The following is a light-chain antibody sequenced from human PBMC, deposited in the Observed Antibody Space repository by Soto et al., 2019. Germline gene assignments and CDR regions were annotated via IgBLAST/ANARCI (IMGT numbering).Light chain of an antibody. J-gene: IGKJ2*01. Sequence: EIVLTQSPGTLSLSPGERATLSCRASQSVSSNYLAWYQQKPGQAPRLLIYGASTRATGIPDRFSGSGSGTDFTLTISRLEPEDSAVYYCQQYGSSPYTFGHGTKLEIK. CDR1: QSVSSNY. V-gene: IGKV3-20*01. CDR2: GAS. CDR3: QQYGSSPYT.